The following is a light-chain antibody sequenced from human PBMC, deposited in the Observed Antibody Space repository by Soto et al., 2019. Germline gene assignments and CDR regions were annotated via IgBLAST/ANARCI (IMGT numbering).Light chain of an antibody. CDR2: EVS. V-gene: IGLV2-23*02. CDR3: CSYAGSSTYV. CDR1: SSDDRSYNL. Sequence: QSVLTQPASVSGSPGQSITISCTGTSSDDRSYNLVSWYQQHPRKAPKLMIYEVSKLPSGVSNRFSGSKSGNTASLTISWLQAEDEADYYCCSYAGSSTYVFGTGTKVTVL. J-gene: IGLJ1*01.